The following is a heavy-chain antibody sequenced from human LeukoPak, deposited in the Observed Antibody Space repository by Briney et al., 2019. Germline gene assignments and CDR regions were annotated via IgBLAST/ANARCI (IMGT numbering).Heavy chain of an antibody. J-gene: IGHJ3*02. CDR1: GGSISSGSYY. D-gene: IGHD6-19*01. CDR3: ARDRKQWLTSDAFDI. V-gene: IGHV4-61*02. Sequence: NPSETLSLTCTVSGGSISSGSYYWGWIRQPAGKGLEWIGRIYTSGSTNYNPSLKSRVTISVDTSKNQFSLKLSSVTAADTAVYYCARDRKQWLTSDAFDIWGQGTMVTVSS. CDR2: IYTSGST.